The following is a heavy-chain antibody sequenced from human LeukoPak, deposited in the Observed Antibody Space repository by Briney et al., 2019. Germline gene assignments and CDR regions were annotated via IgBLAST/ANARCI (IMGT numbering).Heavy chain of an antibody. CDR3: VRRAYSGSGSTDY. Sequence: GESLKISCKDSGYNFASFWIGWVRQMPGKGLEWMGIIHPTDSETLYSPSFQGQVTISVDRSINTAYLQWNSLKASDTAMYYCVRRAYSGSGSTDYWGQGTLATVSS. CDR1: GYNFASFW. V-gene: IGHV5-51*01. J-gene: IGHJ4*02. D-gene: IGHD3-10*01. CDR2: IHPTDSET.